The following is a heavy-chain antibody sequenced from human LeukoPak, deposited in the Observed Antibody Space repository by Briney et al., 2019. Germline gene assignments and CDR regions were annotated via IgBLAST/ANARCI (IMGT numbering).Heavy chain of an antibody. CDR2: IKQDGSEK. V-gene: IGHV3-7*01. CDR1: GFTFSSYW. CDR3: ARVFDGDFWSGYFGPYFDY. Sequence: PGGSLRLSCAASGFTFSSYWMSWVRQAPGKGLEWVANIKQDGSEKYYVDSVKGRFTISRGNAKNSLYLQMNSLRAEDTAVYYCARVFDGDFWSGYFGPYFDYWGQGTLVTVSS. D-gene: IGHD3-3*01. J-gene: IGHJ4*02.